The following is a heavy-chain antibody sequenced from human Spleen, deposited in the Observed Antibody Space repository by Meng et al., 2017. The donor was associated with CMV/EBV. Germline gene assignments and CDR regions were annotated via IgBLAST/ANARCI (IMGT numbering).Heavy chain of an antibody. V-gene: IGHV4-59*01. CDR3: TRGARAYGMDV. CDR1: GGSISSYY. J-gene: IGHJ6*02. Sequence: GSLRLSCTVSGGSISSYYWSWIRQPPGKGLEWIGYIYYSGSTNYNPSLKSRVTISVDTSKNQFSLKLSSVTAADTAVYYCTRGARAYGMDVWGQGTAVTVSS. CDR2: IYYSGST.